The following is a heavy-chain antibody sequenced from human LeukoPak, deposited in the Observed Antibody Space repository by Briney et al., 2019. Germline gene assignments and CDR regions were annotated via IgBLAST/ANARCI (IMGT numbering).Heavy chain of an antibody. V-gene: IGHV4-38-2*02. CDR1: GYSIISDYF. CDR3: ARDFRSGGSFFDY. J-gene: IGHJ4*02. CDR2: VHTSGST. Sequence: SETLSLTCTVSGYSIISDYFWGWIRQPPGKGLEWIGRVHTSGSTNYNPSLKSRLTISVDTSKNQFSLRLSSVTAADTAVYYYARDFRSGGSFFDYWGQGTLVTVSS. D-gene: IGHD2-15*01.